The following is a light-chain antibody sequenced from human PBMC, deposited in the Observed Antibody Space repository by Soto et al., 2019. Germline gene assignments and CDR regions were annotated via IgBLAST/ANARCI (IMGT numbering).Light chain of an antibody. Sequence: EIVLTQSPGTLSLSPGERATLSCRASQIVSDSYLAWYQQKPGQAPRLLIYGASNRATGIPDRFSGSGSGTDFTLTISRLEPEDFAVYYCQQYGDSPRTFGQGTKVEVK. V-gene: IGKV3-20*01. CDR2: GAS. CDR3: QQYGDSPRT. CDR1: QIVSDSY. J-gene: IGKJ1*01.